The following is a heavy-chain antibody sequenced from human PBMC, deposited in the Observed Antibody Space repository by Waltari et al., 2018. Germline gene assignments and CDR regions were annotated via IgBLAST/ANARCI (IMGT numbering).Heavy chain of an antibody. CDR1: GFTFDNYA. Sequence: EVQLLESGGGLIPPGGSLTISCAASGFTFDNYAMSWVRQATEEGLEWVSVIYSGGGAYYADSVKGRFTISRDNSKNTLYLQMSSLRLEDTAVYYCVKETAYGYYFDNWGQGTLVSVSS. CDR3: VKETAYGYYFDN. J-gene: IGHJ4*02. CDR2: IYSGGGA. V-gene: IGHV3-23*03. D-gene: IGHD3-10*01.